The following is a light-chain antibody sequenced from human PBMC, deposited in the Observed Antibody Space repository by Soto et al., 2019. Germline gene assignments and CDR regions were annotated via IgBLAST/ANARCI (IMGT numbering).Light chain of an antibody. J-gene: IGKJ3*01. CDR2: HAS. CDR1: QDISNY. CDR3: QKDYSAVFT. V-gene: IGKV1-27*01. Sequence: DIQMTQSPPSLSASVGDRVTITCRASQDISNYLAWYQQRPGQVPKLLIYHASTLQSVVPSRFSGSGSGTDFTLTISSLQPEDVATYYCQKDYSAVFTFGPGTKVDIK.